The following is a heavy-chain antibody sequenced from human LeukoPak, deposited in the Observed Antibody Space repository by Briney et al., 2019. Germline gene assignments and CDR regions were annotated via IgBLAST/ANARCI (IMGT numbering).Heavy chain of an antibody. CDR3: TRYKRLAIPPYGY. CDR1: GVTFSSSA. V-gene: IGHV3-23*01. CDR2: ISASGGST. D-gene: IGHD5-12*01. Sequence: QTGGSLRLSCAASGVTFSSSAMSWVRQVPGKGLEWVSGISASGGSTSYADSVRGRFTISRDNSKNTLYVQMNSLRDEDTAVYYCTRYKRLAIPPYGYWGQGTLVTVSS. J-gene: IGHJ4*02.